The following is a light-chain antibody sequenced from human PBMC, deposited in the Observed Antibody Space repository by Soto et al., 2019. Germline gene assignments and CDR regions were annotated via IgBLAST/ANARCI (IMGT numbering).Light chain of an antibody. V-gene: IGKV3-15*01. CDR1: QGIGGT. Sequence: EIVMTQSPATLSVSPGERATLSCRASQGIGGTLAWYQQKPGHSPRLLIYDTVIRATGVPARFSGSVSGTEFTLTITSLQSEDFATYYCQQSFRARSFGQGTRVQL. CDR2: DTV. CDR3: QQSFRARS. J-gene: IGKJ1*01.